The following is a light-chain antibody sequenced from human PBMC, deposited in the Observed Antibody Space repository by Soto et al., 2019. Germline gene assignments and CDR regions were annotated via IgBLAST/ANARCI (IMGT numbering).Light chain of an antibody. CDR2: GAS. CDR3: QQYGSSPT. J-gene: IGKJ1*01. Sequence: EIVVTQSPGTLSLSPGERSTLSCRASQSVSSSYLAWYQQGPGQAPRLLIYGASSRATGIQDRFSGSGSGTESTLTIRRLEPEDFAVYYCQQYGSSPTCGQGTKVDIK. V-gene: IGKV3-20*01. CDR1: QSVSSSY.